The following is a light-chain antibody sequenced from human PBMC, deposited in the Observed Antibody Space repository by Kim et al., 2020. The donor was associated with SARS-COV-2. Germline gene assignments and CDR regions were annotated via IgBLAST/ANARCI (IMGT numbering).Light chain of an antibody. V-gene: IGLV1-44*01. CDR3: AAWDDSLNGAV. Sequence: GQRVTITCSGSSSNIGRNTVNWYQQRPGAAPKLLIYSNNQRPSGVPDRFSGSKSGTSASLAISGLQSEDEADYYCAAWDDSLNGAVFAGGTQLTVL. CDR1: SSNIGRNT. J-gene: IGLJ7*01. CDR2: SNN.